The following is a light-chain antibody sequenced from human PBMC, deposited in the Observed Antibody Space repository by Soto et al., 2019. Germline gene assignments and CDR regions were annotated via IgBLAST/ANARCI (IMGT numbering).Light chain of an antibody. V-gene: IGLV2-18*02. CDR2: EVI. CDR1: SSDVGGYNR. CDR3: YSYTSSSTYV. J-gene: IGLJ1*01. Sequence: QSVLTPPPCVSGSPGQSVTISCTGTSSDVGGYNRVSWYQQPPGTAPKLVIYEVIHRPSGVPARFSGSKSGNTASLTISGLQAEDEADYYCYSYTSSSTYVFGTGTKVTVL.